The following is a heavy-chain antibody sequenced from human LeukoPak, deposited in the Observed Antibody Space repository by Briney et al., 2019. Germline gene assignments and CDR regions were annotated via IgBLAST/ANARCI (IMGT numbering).Heavy chain of an antibody. V-gene: IGHV4-59*01. J-gene: IGHJ4*02. D-gene: IGHD5-18*01. Sequence: PSETLSLTCTVSGGSISSYYWSWIRQPPGKGLEWIGYIYYSGSTNYNPSLKSRVTISVDTSKNQFSLKLSSVTAADTAVYYCAREASGYSYGRVFDYWGQGTLVTVSS. CDR3: AREASGYSYGRVFDY. CDR2: IYYSGST. CDR1: GGSISSYY.